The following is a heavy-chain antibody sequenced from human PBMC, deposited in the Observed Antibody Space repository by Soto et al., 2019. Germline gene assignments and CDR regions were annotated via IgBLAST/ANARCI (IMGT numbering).Heavy chain of an antibody. V-gene: IGHV3-20*01. CDR3: ARRGKYYDILTGDDAFDI. CDR2: INWNGGST. Sequence: ESGGGVVRPGGSLRLSCAASGFTFDDYGMSWVRQAPGKGLEWVSGINWNGGSTGYADSVKGRFTISRDNAKNSLYLQMNSLRAEDTALYHCARRGKYYDILTGDDAFDIWGQGTMVTVSS. D-gene: IGHD3-9*01. CDR1: GFTFDDYG. J-gene: IGHJ3*02.